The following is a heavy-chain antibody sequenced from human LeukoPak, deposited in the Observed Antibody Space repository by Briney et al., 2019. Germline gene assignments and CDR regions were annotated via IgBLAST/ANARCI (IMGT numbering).Heavy chain of an antibody. V-gene: IGHV3-48*01. J-gene: IGHJ4*02. D-gene: IGHD3-22*01. Sequence: GGSLRLSCAASGFTFSSYNMHWVRQAPGKGLEWISYITGSHSTMYYADSVQGRFTISRDNAKNSLYLQMNGLRAEDAAVYYCARDRTLYYDNSGLDYWGQGTLVTVSS. CDR2: ITGSHSTM. CDR3: ARDRTLYYDNSGLDY. CDR1: GFTFSSYN.